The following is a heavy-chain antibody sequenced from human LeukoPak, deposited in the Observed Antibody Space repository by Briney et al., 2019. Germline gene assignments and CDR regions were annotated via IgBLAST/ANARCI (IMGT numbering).Heavy chain of an antibody. V-gene: IGHV5-51*01. J-gene: IGHJ3*02. CDR2: IYPGDSDT. D-gene: IGHD3-16*02. CDR1: GYSFANYW. CDR3: ARNYDYVWGSYRGAFDI. Sequence: PGESLKISCKASGYSFANYWIGWVRQMPGKGLEWMGIIYPGDSDTRYSPSFQGQVTISADKSFTTAYLQWSSLKASDTAMYYCARNYDYVWGSYRGAFDIWGQGTMVTVSS.